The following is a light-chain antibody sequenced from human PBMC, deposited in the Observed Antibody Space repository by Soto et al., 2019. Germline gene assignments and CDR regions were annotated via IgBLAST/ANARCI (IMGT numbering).Light chain of an antibody. V-gene: IGKV3-20*01. CDR3: QQYDDWLQLT. CDR1: QSVSSSY. Sequence: EVVLTQSTGTLSLSPEVRATLSYRAIQSVSSSYLAWYQQKPGQAPRLLIYGASSRATGIPARFSGSGSGTEFNLTISSLQSEDFAVYFCQQYDDWLQLTFGGGTIVDI. CDR2: GAS. J-gene: IGKJ4*01.